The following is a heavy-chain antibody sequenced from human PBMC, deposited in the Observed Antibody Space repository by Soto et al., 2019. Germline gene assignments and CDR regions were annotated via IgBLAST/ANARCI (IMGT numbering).Heavy chain of an antibody. CDR2: IKQDGSEK. Sequence: PGGSLRLSCAASGFTFSSYWMSWVRQAPGKGLEWVANIKQDGSEKYYVDSVKGRFTISRDNAKNSLYLQMNSLRAEDTAVYYCARDLAALYYYYYYGMDVWGQGTTVTVSS. CDR1: GFTFSSYW. D-gene: IGHD2-15*01. V-gene: IGHV3-7*03. J-gene: IGHJ6*02. CDR3: ARDLAALYYYYYYGMDV.